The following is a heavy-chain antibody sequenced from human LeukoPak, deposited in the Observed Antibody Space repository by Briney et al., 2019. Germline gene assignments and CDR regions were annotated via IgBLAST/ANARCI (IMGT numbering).Heavy chain of an antibody. D-gene: IGHD5-18*01. J-gene: IGHJ4*02. CDR3: ATGYSYGYYSFDY. Sequence: SETLSLTCTVSGGSIRSYYWSWIRQPAGKGLEWIGRIYTSGSTNYNPSLKSRVTISVDTSKNQFSLKLSSVTAADTAVYYCATGYSYGYYSFDYWGQGTLVTVSS. CDR2: IYTSGST. V-gene: IGHV4-4*07. CDR1: GGSIRSYY.